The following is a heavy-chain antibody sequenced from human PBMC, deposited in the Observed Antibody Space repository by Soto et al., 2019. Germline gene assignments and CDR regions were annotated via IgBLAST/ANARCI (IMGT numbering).Heavy chain of an antibody. Sequence: ASVKVSCKASGYTFTSYGISWVRQAPGQGLEWMGWISAYNGNTNYAQKLQGRVTMTTDTSTSTAYMELRSLRSDDTVVYYCARGGVAGMRRGDAFDIWGQGTMVTVSS. D-gene: IGHD6-19*01. V-gene: IGHV1-18*01. J-gene: IGHJ3*02. CDR3: ARGGVAGMRRGDAFDI. CDR1: GYTFTSYG. CDR2: ISAYNGNT.